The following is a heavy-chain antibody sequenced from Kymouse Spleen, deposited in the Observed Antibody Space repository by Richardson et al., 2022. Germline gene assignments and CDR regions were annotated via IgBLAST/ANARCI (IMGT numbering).Heavy chain of an antibody. CDR3: ARDWYYDSSGYSYFDY. D-gene: IGHD3-22*01. CDR1: GFTFSSYS. CDR2: ISSSSSTI. J-gene: IGHJ4*02. Sequence: EVQLVESGGGLVQPGGSLRLSCAASGFTFSSYSMNWVRQAPGKGLEWVSYISSSSSTIYYADSVKGRFTISRDNAKNSLYLQMNSLRDEDTAVYYCARDWYYDSSGYSYFDYWGQGTLVTVSS. V-gene: IGHV3-48*02.